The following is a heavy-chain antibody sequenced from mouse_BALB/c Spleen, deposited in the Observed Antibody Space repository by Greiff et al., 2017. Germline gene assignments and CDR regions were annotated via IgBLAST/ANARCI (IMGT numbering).Heavy chain of an antibody. Sequence: QVQLQQSGPEVVRPGVSVKISYKGSGYTFTDYAMHWVKQSHAKSLEWIGVISTYNGNTNYNQKFKGKATMTVDKSSSTAYMELARLTSEDSAIYYCARGRWLLRDYYAMDYWGQGTSVTVSS. V-gene: IGHV1-67*01. CDR2: ISTYNGNT. D-gene: IGHD2-3*01. CDR3: ARGRWLLRDYYAMDY. CDR1: GYTFTDYA. J-gene: IGHJ4*01.